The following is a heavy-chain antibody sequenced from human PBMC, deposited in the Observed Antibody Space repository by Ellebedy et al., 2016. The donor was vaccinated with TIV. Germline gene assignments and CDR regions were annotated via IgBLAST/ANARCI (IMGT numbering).Heavy chain of an antibody. CDR1: GFTFSSYS. CDR2: ISSSSSTI. V-gene: IGHV3-48*02. J-gene: IGHJ4*02. CDR3: ARALSGYYDSSGD. D-gene: IGHD3-22*01. Sequence: GESLKISXAASGFTFSSYSMNWVRQAPGKGLEWVSYISSSSSTIYYADSVKGRFTISRDNAKNSLYLQMNSLRDEDTAVYYCARALSGYYDSSGDWGQGTLVTVSS.